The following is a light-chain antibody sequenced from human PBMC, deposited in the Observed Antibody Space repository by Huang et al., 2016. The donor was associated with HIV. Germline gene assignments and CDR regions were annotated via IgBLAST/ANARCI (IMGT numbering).Light chain of an antibody. Sequence: EVVMMQSPATLAVSPGERATLSCPASQRVRRNLAWYLQKPGQTPRLLTRCASTRATGIPPRFSGSGSGTEFTLTINSLQSEDLAVYYCQQYDDWPSTFGQGTKVEIK. CDR1: QRVRRN. CDR2: CAS. V-gene: IGKV3D-15*01. J-gene: IGKJ1*01. CDR3: QQYDDWPST.